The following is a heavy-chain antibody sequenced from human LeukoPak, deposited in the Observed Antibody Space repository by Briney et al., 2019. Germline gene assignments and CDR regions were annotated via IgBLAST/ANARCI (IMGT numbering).Heavy chain of an antibody. Sequence: GSLRLSCAASGFTFSSYAMSWVRQAPGKGLEWVSAISGSGGSTYYADSVKGRLTISRDNSKNTLYLQMNSLRAEDTAVYYCAKGLFDSSGYRDYWGQGTLVTVSS. V-gene: IGHV3-23*01. D-gene: IGHD3-22*01. CDR3: AKGLFDSSGYRDY. CDR1: GFTFSSYA. J-gene: IGHJ4*02. CDR2: ISGSGGST.